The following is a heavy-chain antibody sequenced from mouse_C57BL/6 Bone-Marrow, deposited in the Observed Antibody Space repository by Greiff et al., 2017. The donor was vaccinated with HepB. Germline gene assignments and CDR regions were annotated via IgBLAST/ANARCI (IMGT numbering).Heavy chain of an antibody. V-gene: IGHV2-5*01. CDR1: GFSLTSYG. J-gene: IGHJ4*01. Sequence: VQLQQSGPGLVQPSQSLSITCTVSGFSLTSYGVHWVRQSPGKGLEWLGVIWRGGSTDYNAAFMSRLSITKDNSKSQVFFKMNSLQADDTAIYYCAKNDRYYGSFYAMDYWGQGTSVTVSS. CDR3: AKNDRYYGSFYAMDY. CDR2: IWRGGST. D-gene: IGHD1-1*01.